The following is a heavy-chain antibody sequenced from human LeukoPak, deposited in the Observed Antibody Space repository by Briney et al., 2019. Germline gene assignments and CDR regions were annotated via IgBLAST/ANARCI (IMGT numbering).Heavy chain of an antibody. D-gene: IGHD3-9*01. CDR3: ARQRGDILTGYYMPRGFDY. Sequence: GGSLRLSCAASGFTFSSYEVTWVRQAPGKGLEWVSYISSSGSTIYYADSVKGRFTISRDNAKNSLYLQMNSLRAEDTAVYYCARQRGDILTGYYMPRGFDYWGQGTLVTVSS. J-gene: IGHJ4*02. V-gene: IGHV3-48*03. CDR1: GFTFSSYE. CDR2: ISSSGSTI.